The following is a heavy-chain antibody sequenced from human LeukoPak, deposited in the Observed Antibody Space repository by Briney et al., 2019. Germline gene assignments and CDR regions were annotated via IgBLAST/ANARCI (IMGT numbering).Heavy chain of an antibody. J-gene: IGHJ4*02. CDR3: ARVLYSSSGAIDY. CDR2: IRGGTGTT. D-gene: IGHD6-13*01. CDR1: GFTFSSYT. Sequence: RPGGSLRLSCAASGFTFSSYTMNWVRQAPGKGLEWVADIRGGTGTTYYADSVKGRFTISRDNAKSSLYLQMNSLRAEDTAVYYCARVLYSSSGAIDYWGQGTLLTVSS. V-gene: IGHV3-48*01.